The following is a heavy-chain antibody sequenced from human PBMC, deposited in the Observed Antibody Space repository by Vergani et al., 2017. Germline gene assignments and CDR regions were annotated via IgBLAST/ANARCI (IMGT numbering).Heavy chain of an antibody. V-gene: IGHV4-61*02. CDR3: ARSRMGATVFDF. CDR2: IHTTGIT. CDR1: GGSTTSGGFY. J-gene: IGHJ4*02. D-gene: IGHD1-26*01. Sequence: QVQLQESGPGLVKPSQTLSLTCSVSGGSTTSGGFYWSWIRQPAGKGLAWIGRIHTTGITKYNPSHESRVTMSVDTSNNQFSLRLSSGTAADTAVYYCARSRMGATVFDFWGQGILVTVSS.